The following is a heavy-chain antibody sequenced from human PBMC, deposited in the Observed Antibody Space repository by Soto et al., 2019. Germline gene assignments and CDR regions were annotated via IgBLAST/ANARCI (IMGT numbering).Heavy chain of an antibody. V-gene: IGHV3-73*02. CDR1: GFTFSGSA. Sequence: EVQLVESGGGLVQPGGSLKLSCAASGFTFSGSAMHWVRQASGKGLEWVGRIRSKANSYATAYAASVKGRFTISRDDSKNTAYLQMNSLKTEDTAVYYCTRLPFRGFGELLGGDYWGQGTLVTVSS. D-gene: IGHD3-10*01. J-gene: IGHJ4*02. CDR2: IRSKANSYAT. CDR3: TRLPFRGFGELLGGDY.